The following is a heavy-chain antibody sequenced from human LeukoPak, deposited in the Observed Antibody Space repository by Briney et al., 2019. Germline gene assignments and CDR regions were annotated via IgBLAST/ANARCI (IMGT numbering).Heavy chain of an antibody. J-gene: IGHJ4*02. CDR3: ARGPLRYFDSV. Sequence: PSETLSLTCTVSGGSISSYYWSWIRQPPGKGLEWIGYIYYSGTTNYNPSLKSRVTISVDTSKNQFSLKLSSVTAADTAVYYCARGPLRYFDSVWGQGTLVTVSS. D-gene: IGHD3-9*01. CDR2: IYYSGTT. V-gene: IGHV4-59*12. CDR1: GGSISSYY.